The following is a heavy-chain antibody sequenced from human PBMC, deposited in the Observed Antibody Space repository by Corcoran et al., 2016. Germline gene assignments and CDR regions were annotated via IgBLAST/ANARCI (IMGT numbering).Heavy chain of an antibody. CDR2: INPSGGST. J-gene: IGHJ6*02. CDR3: AGARDYDSSGSRRDYYGMDV. D-gene: IGHD3-22*01. V-gene: IGHV1-46*01. CDR1: GYTFTSYY. Sequence: QVQLVQSGAEVKKPGASVKVSCKASGYTFTSYYMHWVRQAPGQGLEWMGIINPSGGSTSYAQKFQGRVTMTRDTSTSTVYMELSSLRSEDTAVYYFAGARDYDSSGSRRDYYGMDVWGQGTTVTVAS.